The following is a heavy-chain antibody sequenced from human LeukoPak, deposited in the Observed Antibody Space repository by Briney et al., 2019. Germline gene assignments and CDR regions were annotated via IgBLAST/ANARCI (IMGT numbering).Heavy chain of an antibody. CDR1: GYTFSNYG. CDR2: ISAYNGNT. V-gene: IGHV1-18*01. CDR3: ARDYYYDSGRDAFDI. Sequence: ASVKVSCKASGYTFSNYGISWVRQAPGQELEWMGWISAYNGNTNYAQKLQGRVTLTTDTSTSTAYMEVSSLTSDDTALYYCARDYYYDSGRDAFDIWGQGTMVTVSS. J-gene: IGHJ3*02. D-gene: IGHD3-22*01.